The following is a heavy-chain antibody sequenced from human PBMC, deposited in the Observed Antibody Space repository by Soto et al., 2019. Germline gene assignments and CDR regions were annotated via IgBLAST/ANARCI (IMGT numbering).Heavy chain of an antibody. CDR1: GFTFRSYA. Sequence: EVQLLESGGGLVQPGGSLTLSCAASGFTFRSYAMSWVRQAPGKGLEWVSAISGSGLNTYYAESVKGRFTISRDNSKNTLYLQLNSLRAEDTAIYYCAKAFPPYYGSGSSYYFTFWGQGTLVTVSS. J-gene: IGHJ4*02. V-gene: IGHV3-23*01. CDR3: AKAFPPYYGSGSSYYFTF. CDR2: ISGSGLNT. D-gene: IGHD3-10*01.